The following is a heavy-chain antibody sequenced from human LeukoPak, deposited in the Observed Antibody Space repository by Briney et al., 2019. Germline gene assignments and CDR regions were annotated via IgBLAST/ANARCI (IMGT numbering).Heavy chain of an antibody. CDR3: FAVAGDFDI. D-gene: IGHD6-19*01. V-gene: IGHV3-30*03. CDR2: ISFDGSNK. CDR1: GFTFSSYG. Sequence: GGSLRLSCAASGFTFSSYGMHWVRQAPGKGLEWVAVISFDGSNKYYADSVKGRFTISRDNSKNTVYLQMNGLRAEDTAVYYCFAVAGDFDIWGQGAMVTVSS. J-gene: IGHJ3*02.